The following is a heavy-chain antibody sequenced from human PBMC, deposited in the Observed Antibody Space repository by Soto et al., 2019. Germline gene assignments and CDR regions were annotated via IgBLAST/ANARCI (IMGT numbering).Heavy chain of an antibody. CDR2: ISGSDGRT. J-gene: IGHJ5*02. Sequence: EVQLLESGGGLAQPGGSLRLSCAASGFSFSTFAMSWVRQAPGKGLEWVSAISGSDGRTYSADFVQGRFTISRDNANSILYLQLHSLRADDTAVYYCAKDAVASTPDRFDAWGQGTLVTVSS. CDR1: GFSFSTFA. V-gene: IGHV3-23*01. D-gene: IGHD2-15*01. CDR3: AKDAVASTPDRFDA.